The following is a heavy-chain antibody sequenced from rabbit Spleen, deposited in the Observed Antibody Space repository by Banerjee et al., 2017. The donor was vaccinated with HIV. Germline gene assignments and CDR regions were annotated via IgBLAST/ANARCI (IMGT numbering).Heavy chain of an antibody. CDR2: INAATAKP. Sequence: QEQLVESGGGPVQPEGSLTLTCKASGFSFSDRDVMCWVRQAPGKGLEWIACINAATAKPVYATWAKGRFTISRTSSTTVTLRMTSLTAADRATYFCARDLLGVIGWNFYLWGPGTLVTVS. J-gene: IGHJ4*01. D-gene: IGHD1-1*01. CDR1: GFSFSDRDV. V-gene: IGHV1S45*01. CDR3: ARDLLGVIGWNFYL.